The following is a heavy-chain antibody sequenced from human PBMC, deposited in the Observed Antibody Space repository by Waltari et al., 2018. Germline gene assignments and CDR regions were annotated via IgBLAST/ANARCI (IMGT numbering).Heavy chain of an antibody. V-gene: IGHV4-30-2*01. CDR3: ARGGYCSSTSCYGHWFDP. CDR1: GGSISSGGYS. D-gene: IGHD2-2*01. CDR2: IYHSGST. J-gene: IGHJ5*02. Sequence: QLQLQESGSGLVKPSQTLSLTCAVSGGSISSGGYSWSWIGQPPGKGREWIGYIYHSGSTYYNPSLKSRVTISVDRSKNQFSLKLSSVTAADTAVYYCARGGYCSSTSCYGHWFDPWGQGTLVTVSS.